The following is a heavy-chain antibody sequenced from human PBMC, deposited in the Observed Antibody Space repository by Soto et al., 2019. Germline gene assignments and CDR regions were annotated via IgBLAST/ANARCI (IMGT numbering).Heavy chain of an antibody. CDR3: ARGEGYCSGGTCYRWFDP. Sequence: ASVKVSCKASGYTFTKYALHWVRQAPGQRLEWMGWINAGNGNTNYSQKFQGRVTITRDTSASTSYMQLSSLRSEDTAVYYCARGEGYCSGGTCYRWFDPWGQGTLVTVSS. CDR2: INAGNGNT. J-gene: IGHJ5*02. V-gene: IGHV1-3*01. D-gene: IGHD2-15*01. CDR1: GYTFTKYA.